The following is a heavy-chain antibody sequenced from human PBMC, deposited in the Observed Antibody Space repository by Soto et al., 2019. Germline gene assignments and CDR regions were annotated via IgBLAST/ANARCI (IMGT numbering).Heavy chain of an antibody. D-gene: IGHD6-13*01. Sequence: EVQLLESGGGLVQPGGSLRLSCAASGFTFSNYAVTWVRQAPGKGLEWVSTISGSGGSTYYADSVKGRFTISRDNSKGTLYLQMNSLRAEDTAVYYCAKDQGSSWYEIDYWGQGTLVTVSS. J-gene: IGHJ4*02. CDR1: GFTFSNYA. CDR2: ISGSGGST. CDR3: AKDQGSSWYEIDY. V-gene: IGHV3-23*01.